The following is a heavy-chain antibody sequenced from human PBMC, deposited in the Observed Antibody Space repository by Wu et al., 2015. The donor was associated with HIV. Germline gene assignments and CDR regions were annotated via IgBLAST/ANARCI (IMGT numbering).Heavy chain of an antibody. CDR2: ISAYNGNT. J-gene: IGHJ3*02. Sequence: QVQLVQSGAEVRKPGASVKVSCKASGYTFTSYGISWVRQAPGQGLEWMGWISAYNGNTNYAQKLQGRVTMTTDTSTSTAYMELRSLRSDDTAVYYCARETRTIFGVVTDAFDIVGQGTMVTVSS. V-gene: IGHV1-18*01. CDR3: ARETRTIFGVVTDAFDI. D-gene: IGHD3-3*01. CDR1: GYTFTSYG.